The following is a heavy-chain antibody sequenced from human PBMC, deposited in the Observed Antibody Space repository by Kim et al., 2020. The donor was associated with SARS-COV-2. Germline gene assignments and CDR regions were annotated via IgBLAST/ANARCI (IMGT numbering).Heavy chain of an antibody. V-gene: IGHV4-31*03. CDR2: IYYSGST. CDR1: GGSISSGGYY. J-gene: IGHJ6*02. Sequence: SETLSLTCTVSGGSISSGGYYWSWIRQHPGKGLEWIGYIYYSGSTYYNPSLKSRVTISVDTSKNQFSLKLSSVTAADTAVYYCARDIVGYGMDVWGQGTTVTVSS. CDR3: ARDIVGYGMDV. D-gene: IGHD1-26*01.